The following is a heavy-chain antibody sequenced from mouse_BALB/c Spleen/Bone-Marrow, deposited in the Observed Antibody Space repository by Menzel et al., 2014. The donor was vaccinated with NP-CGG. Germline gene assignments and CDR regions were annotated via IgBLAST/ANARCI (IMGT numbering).Heavy chain of an antibody. V-gene: IGHV1S81*02. CDR1: GYTFTSFY. Sequence: VQLQQSGAELVKPGASVKLSCKASGYTFTSFYMYWVKQRPGQGLEWIGGINPSNGGTNFNEKFKSKATLTLDKSSSTAYMQLSSLTSEYSAVYYCTRGSYGSSQYYFDYWGQGTTLTVSS. CDR2: INPSNGGT. CDR3: TRGSYGSSQYYFDY. J-gene: IGHJ2*01. D-gene: IGHD1-1*01.